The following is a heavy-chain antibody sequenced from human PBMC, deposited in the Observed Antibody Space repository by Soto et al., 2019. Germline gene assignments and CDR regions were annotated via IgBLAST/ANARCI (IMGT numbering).Heavy chain of an antibody. CDR2: INPILSMS. CDR1: GDTFTFYS. Sequence: QVQLVQSGAEVKKPGSSVRVSCKASGDTFTFYSINWVRQAPGLGLEWMGRINPILSMSNYAQRFQGRGTMTADKSTSTAYMELSSARSEDTAMYYCASSYGSGYRAFDYWGQGALVTVSS. J-gene: IGHJ4*02. CDR3: ASSYGSGYRAFDY. V-gene: IGHV1-69*02. D-gene: IGHD3-10*01.